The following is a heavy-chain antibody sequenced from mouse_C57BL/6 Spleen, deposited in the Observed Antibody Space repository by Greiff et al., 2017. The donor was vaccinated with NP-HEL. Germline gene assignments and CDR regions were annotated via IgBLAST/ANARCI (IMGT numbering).Heavy chain of an antibody. J-gene: IGHJ2*01. CDR2: ISGGGGNT. Sequence: EVQLVESGGGLVKPGGSLKLSCAASGFTFSSYTMSWVRQTPEKRLEWVATISGGGGNTYYPDSVKGRFTISRDNAKNTLYLQMSSLRSEDTALYYCARGPPYGYYFDYWGQGTTLTVSS. V-gene: IGHV5-9*01. D-gene: IGHD1-1*01. CDR3: ARGPPYGYYFDY. CDR1: GFTFSSYT.